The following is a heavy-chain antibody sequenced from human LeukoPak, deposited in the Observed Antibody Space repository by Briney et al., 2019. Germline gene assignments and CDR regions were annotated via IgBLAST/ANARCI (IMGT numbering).Heavy chain of an antibody. V-gene: IGHV3-7*01. J-gene: IGHJ5*02. CDR3: ARYDEAPGRP. CDR2: IKQDGSDK. Sequence: RDSLRLSSAASGVTVTEDWMTWVRPAPGKGREWVGNIKQDGSDKNYMAPVKGRFTISRDHTKNSVYLQMSSLRAEDTAVYYCARYDEAPGRPWGQGTLVTVSS. CDR1: GVTVTEDW. D-gene: IGHD3-3*01.